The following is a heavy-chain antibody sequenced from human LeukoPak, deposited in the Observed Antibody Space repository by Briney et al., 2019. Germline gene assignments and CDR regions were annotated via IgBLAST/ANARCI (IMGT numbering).Heavy chain of an antibody. V-gene: IGHV1-18*01. J-gene: IGHJ4*02. Sequence: ASVKVSCKASGYTFTSYDINWVRQAPGQGLEWMGGIIPISDTANYAQKLQGRVTMTTDTSTSTAYMELRSLRSDDTAVYYCGREFTMIVGGSLGYWGQGTLVTVSS. CDR1: GYTFTSYD. D-gene: IGHD3-22*01. CDR3: GREFTMIVGGSLGY. CDR2: IIPISDTA.